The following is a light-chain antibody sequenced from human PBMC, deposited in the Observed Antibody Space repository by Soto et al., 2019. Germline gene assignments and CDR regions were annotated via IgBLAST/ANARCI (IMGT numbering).Light chain of an antibody. V-gene: IGKV3-20*01. CDR1: QSVSSSY. Sequence: EIVLTQSPGTLSLSPVERATLSCRASQSVSSSYLVWHQQKPGQAPRLPIYAASRRATGIPDRFSGSGSGTDFTLTISRLEPEDFAVYYCQQYGSSPWTFGQGTKVDIK. J-gene: IGKJ1*01. CDR3: QQYGSSPWT. CDR2: AAS.